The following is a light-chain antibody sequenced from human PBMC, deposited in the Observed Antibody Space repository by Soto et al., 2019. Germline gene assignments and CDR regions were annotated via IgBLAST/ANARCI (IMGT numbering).Light chain of an antibody. J-gene: IGKJ2*01. CDR2: GAS. Sequence: EIVMTQSPATLSVSPGERATLSCRASQRVSSNLAWYQQKPGQAPRLLIYGASTRATGIPARFSGSGSGTEFTLTISSLQSEEFAVYYCQQYNNWPQTFGQGTKLEIK. CDR1: QRVSSN. CDR3: QQYNNWPQT. V-gene: IGKV3-15*01.